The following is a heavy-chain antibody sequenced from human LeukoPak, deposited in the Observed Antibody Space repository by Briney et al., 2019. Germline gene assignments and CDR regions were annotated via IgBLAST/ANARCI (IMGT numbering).Heavy chain of an antibody. J-gene: IGHJ3*02. CDR2: IYTDGST. Sequence: SETLSLTCTVSGDSIRTYYWSWIRQPAGQGLEWIGRIYTDGSTSYNPSLKSRVTISVDTSKNQFSLKLSSVTAADTAVYYCARHCELPKYYYDSSGCSTAFDIWGQGSMVTVSS. CDR3: ARHCELPKYYYDSSGCSTAFDI. D-gene: IGHD3-22*01. V-gene: IGHV4-4*07. CDR1: GDSIRTYY.